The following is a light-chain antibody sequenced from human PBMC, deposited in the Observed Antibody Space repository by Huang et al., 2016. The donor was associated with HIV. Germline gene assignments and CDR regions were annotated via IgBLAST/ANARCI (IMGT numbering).Light chain of an antibody. V-gene: IGKV1-39*01. J-gene: IGKJ1*01. CDR2: TAS. Sequence: DIQMTQSPPSLSASVGDRVTFTCRANQTISKYLNWYQQKPGIAPKLLIYTASTMESGVPARFSGSRSGTRFTLNITNLQPEDFATYYCQQSFSVPRTFG. CDR1: QTISKY. CDR3: QQSFSVPRT.